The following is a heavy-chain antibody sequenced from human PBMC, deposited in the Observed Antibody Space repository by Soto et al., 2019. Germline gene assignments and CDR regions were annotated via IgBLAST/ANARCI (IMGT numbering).Heavy chain of an antibody. Sequence: QVQLVESGGGVVQPGRSLSLSCAASGFTFSSYAMHWVRQAPGKGLEWVAIISYDGSNKYYADSVKGRFTISRDNSKNTLYLQMNSLRAEDTAVYYCAREQGDYAGFDYWGQGTLVTVSS. V-gene: IGHV3-30-3*01. J-gene: IGHJ4*02. CDR1: GFTFSSYA. D-gene: IGHD4-17*01. CDR3: AREQGDYAGFDY. CDR2: ISYDGSNK.